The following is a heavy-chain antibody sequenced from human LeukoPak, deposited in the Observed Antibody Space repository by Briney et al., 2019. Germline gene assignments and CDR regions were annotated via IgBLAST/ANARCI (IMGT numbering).Heavy chain of an antibody. CDR3: ANGDYGAFDI. J-gene: IGHJ3*02. V-gene: IGHV4-34*01. CDR2: INHSGST. D-gene: IGHD4-17*01. CDR1: GGPISSYY. Sequence: SETLSLTCTVSGGPISSYYWSWIRQPPGKGLEWIGEINHSGSTNYNPSLKSRVTISVDTSKNQFSLKLSSVTAADTAVYYCANGDYGAFDIRGQGTMVTVSS.